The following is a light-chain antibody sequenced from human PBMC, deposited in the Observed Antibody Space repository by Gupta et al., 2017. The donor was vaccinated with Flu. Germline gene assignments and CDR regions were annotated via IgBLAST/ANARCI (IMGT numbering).Light chain of an antibody. CDR1: QSISNNY. CDR2: DVS. CDR3: QQYADSPGT. J-gene: IGKJ2*01. V-gene: IGKV3D-20*01. Sequence: ATLALSPGERATLSCGANQSISNNYLAWYQQTPGLAPRLLIYDVSYRATGIADRFSGSGSGTDFTLTISRLEPEDCAVYYCQQYADSPGTFGQGTKLEIK.